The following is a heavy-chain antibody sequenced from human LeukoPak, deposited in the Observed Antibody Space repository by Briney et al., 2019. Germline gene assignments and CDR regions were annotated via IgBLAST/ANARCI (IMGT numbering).Heavy chain of an antibody. Sequence: EGSLRLSCAASGFTFSSYTMNWVRQPPGKGLEWVSNIGTSSTTIYYADSVKGRFTISRDNAKNSLYLQMNSLRADDTAVYYCARFAAGGSYYYYMDVWGKGTTVTVSS. D-gene: IGHD6-25*01. CDR1: GFTFSSYT. CDR3: ARFAAGGSYYYYMDV. CDR2: IGTSSTTI. V-gene: IGHV3-48*01. J-gene: IGHJ6*03.